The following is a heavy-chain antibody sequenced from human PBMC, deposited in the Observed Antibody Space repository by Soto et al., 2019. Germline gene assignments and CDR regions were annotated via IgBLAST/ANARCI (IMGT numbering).Heavy chain of an antibody. D-gene: IGHD1-26*01. Sequence: QGQLVPSGAEVKKPGSSVKVSRKASGGTFRRYAISWVGQAPGQRLGWMGGIIPIFGTANYPQKFQGRVTITADESTSTAYMELSSLRFEDTAVYYCARAIVGPTTTGWLDPWGQGTLVTVSS. CDR2: IIPIFGTA. J-gene: IGHJ5*02. CDR1: GGTFRRYA. CDR3: ARAIVGPTTTGWLDP. V-gene: IGHV1-69*01.